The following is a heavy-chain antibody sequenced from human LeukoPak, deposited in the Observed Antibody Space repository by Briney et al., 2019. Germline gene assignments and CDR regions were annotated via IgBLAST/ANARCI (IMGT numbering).Heavy chain of an antibody. D-gene: IGHD3-22*01. V-gene: IGHV4-61*02. Sequence: SQTLSLTSTVSGGSISSGSYYWSWIRQPAGKGLEWIGRIYTSGSTNYNPSLKSRVTISVDTSKNQFSLKLSSVTAADTAVYYCAREGMYYYDSSGYYRPFDYWGQGTLVTVSS. CDR1: GGSISSGSYY. CDR3: AREGMYYYDSSGYYRPFDY. CDR2: IYTSGST. J-gene: IGHJ4*02.